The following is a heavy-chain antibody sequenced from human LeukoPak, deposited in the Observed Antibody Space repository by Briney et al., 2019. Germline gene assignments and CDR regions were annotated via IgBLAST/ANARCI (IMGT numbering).Heavy chain of an antibody. CDR1: GFTLSSNY. Sequence: GGSLRLSCAASGFTLSSNYMSWVRQAPGQGLGWVSVIYSGGNTYYADSVKGRFTISRHNSKNTVYLQMNSLRAEDTAVYHCATGAIHSRGWYGGVDYGGQGTLVTVS. CDR3: ATGAIHSRGWYGGVDY. CDR2: IYSGGNT. J-gene: IGHJ4*02. V-gene: IGHV3-53*04. D-gene: IGHD6-19*01.